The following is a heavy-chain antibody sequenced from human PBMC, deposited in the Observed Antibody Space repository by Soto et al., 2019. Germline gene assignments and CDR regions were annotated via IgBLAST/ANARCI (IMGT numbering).Heavy chain of an antibody. J-gene: IGHJ6*02. Sequence: QVQLQESGPGLVKPSGTLSLTCAISGGSISSNNWWTWVRQSPGKGLEWIGEIHHSETTNYNPSLDRRVNISVDKSKNQFSLKLTSVTAADTADYYCARTSYYDSTGYYNMDVWGQGTTVTVSS. CDR2: IHHSETT. V-gene: IGHV4-4*02. CDR3: ARTSYYDSTGYYNMDV. D-gene: IGHD3-22*01. CDR1: GGSISSNNW.